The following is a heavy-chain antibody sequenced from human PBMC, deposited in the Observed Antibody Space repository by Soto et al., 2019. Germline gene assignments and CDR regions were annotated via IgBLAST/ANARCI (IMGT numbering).Heavy chain of an antibody. CDR1: GGSISSYY. V-gene: IGHV4-59*12. CDR2: IYYSGST. Sequence: SETLSLTCTVSGGSISSYYWSWIRQPPGKGLEWIGYIYYSGSTNYNPSLKSRVTISVDTSKNQFSLKLSSVTAADTAVYYCASLPKHYYDSSGLAYWGQGTLVTVSS. J-gene: IGHJ4*02. D-gene: IGHD3-22*01. CDR3: ASLPKHYYDSSGLAY.